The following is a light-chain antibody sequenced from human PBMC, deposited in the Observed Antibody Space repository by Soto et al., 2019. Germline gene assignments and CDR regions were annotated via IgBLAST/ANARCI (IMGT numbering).Light chain of an antibody. V-gene: IGKV3-15*01. Sequence: EIVMTQSPATLSVSPGERATLSCRASQSVSSKLAWYQQKPGQAPRLLIYGASTRATGIPARFSGSGSGTEFSLTISSLQSEDFAVYYCQQYNMWPRTFGQGTKVDIK. CDR1: QSVSSK. CDR3: QQYNMWPRT. CDR2: GAS. J-gene: IGKJ2*01.